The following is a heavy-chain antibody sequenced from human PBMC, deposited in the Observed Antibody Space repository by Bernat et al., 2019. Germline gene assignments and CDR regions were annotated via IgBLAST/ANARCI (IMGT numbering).Heavy chain of an antibody. Sequence: EVQLVESGGGLVQPGGSLRLSCVASGFTLSDYWMTWVRQAPGKGLEWVANRQKDGTETNDVVSGTGRFTIAGDHTTNSLYLHRKSLRAEDTAVYYCARTVVGAPPRDVWGQGTLVTVSS. CDR1: GFTLSDYW. CDR2: RQKDGTET. V-gene: IGHV3-7*01. D-gene: IGHD3-3*01. J-gene: IGHJ4*02. CDR3: ARTVVGAPPRDV.